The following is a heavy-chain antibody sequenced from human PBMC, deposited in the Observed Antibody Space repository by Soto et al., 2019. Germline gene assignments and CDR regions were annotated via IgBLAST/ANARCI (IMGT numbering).Heavy chain of an antibody. CDR1: GFTVTSNY. Sequence: QPGGSLRLSCAASGFTVTSNYMSWVRQAAGRGLEWVSVIYAGSITFYADSVKGRFTISRDNSKNTLYLQMNSLRAEDTAVYYCARDHKVYGSGSYYSYFDYWGQGTLVTVSS. J-gene: IGHJ4*02. CDR2: IYAGSIT. D-gene: IGHD3-10*01. V-gene: IGHV3-53*05. CDR3: ARDHKVYGSGSYYSYFDY.